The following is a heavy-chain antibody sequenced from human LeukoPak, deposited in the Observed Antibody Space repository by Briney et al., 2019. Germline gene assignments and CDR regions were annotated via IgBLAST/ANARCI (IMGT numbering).Heavy chain of an antibody. CDR1: GFSFSSFA. J-gene: IGHJ5*02. CDR3: TEDPNGDYVGAFDP. CDR2: ITGGHYPT. D-gene: IGHD4-17*01. Sequence: PGGSLRLSCAASGFSFSSFAMTWVRQAPGKGLEWVSSITGGHYPTYNTDSVKGRFTISRDNSKNTLYLQMNSLRADDTAVYYCTEDPNGDYVGAFDPWGQGTLVTVSS. V-gene: IGHV3-23*01.